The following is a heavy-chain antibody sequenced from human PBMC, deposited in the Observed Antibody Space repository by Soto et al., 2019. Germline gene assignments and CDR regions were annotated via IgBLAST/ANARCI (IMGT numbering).Heavy chain of an antibody. D-gene: IGHD3-10*01. Sequence: GGSLRLSCAASGLTVSSSYMSWVRQAPGKGLQWVSVIYSAGSTYYANSVKGRFTISRDISTNMVYLQMSSLTDEDTAVYYCARDGITMIRGITVFDFWGQGTLVTVSS. J-gene: IGHJ4*02. CDR3: ARDGITMIRGITVFDF. CDR1: GLTVSSSY. CDR2: IYSAGST. V-gene: IGHV3-53*01.